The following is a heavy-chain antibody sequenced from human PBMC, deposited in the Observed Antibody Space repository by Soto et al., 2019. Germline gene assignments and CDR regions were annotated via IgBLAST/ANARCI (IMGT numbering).Heavy chain of an antibody. V-gene: IGHV5-51*01. Sequence: GESLKISCKGSGYSFTNYWIGWVRQMPGKGLGWMGIIYPGNSDTRYSPSFQGQVTISADTSISTAYLEWSSLKASDTAIYYCARHVYYDVLKKNYWGQGTLVTVSS. J-gene: IGHJ4*02. D-gene: IGHD3-9*01. CDR2: IYPGNSDT. CDR3: ARHVYYDVLKKNY. CDR1: GYSFTNYW.